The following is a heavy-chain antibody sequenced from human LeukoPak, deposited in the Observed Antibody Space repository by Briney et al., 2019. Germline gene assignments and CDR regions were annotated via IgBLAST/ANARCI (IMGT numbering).Heavy chain of an antibody. CDR2: IYYTGTT. D-gene: IGHD4-17*01. J-gene: IGHJ4*02. CDR1: GDSTNTYF. V-gene: IGHV4-59*01. Sequence: SETLSLTCTISGDSTNTYFWSWIRQPPGKGLEWIGYIYYTGTTNYNPSLKSRVTISVDTSRNQFSLKVSSVTAADTGVYYCASKSTDHGELRFDYWGQGTLVTVSS. CDR3: ASKSTDHGELRFDY.